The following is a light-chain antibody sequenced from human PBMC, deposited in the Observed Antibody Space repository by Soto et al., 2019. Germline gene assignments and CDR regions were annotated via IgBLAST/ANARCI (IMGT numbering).Light chain of an antibody. J-gene: IGKJ1*01. CDR3: QQYNSYSRT. CDR1: QDISSW. CDR2: KAS. V-gene: IGKV1-5*03. Sequence: DILMTQSPSSVSASVGDRVTIACRASQDISSWLAWYQQTPGRVPKLPIYKASSLESGVPSRFSGSGSGTEFTLTISSLQPDDFATYYCQQYNSYSRTFGQGTKVDIK.